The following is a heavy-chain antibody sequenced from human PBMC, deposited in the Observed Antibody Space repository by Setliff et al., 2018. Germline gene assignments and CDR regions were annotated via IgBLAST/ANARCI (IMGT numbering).Heavy chain of an antibody. V-gene: IGHV1-69*05. CDR1: GDTFSTYF. CDR2: IIPIFGTP. J-gene: IGHJ4*02. CDR3: ARDGDYCTGGSCYSFDY. D-gene: IGHD2-15*01. Sequence: SVKVSCKASGDTFSTYFISWVRQAPGQGPEWMGGIIPIFGTPHYAQKFQGRLTISTDVSASTVYMDLVSLTSDDTAVYSCARDGDYCTGGSCYSFDYWGPGTLVTVSS.